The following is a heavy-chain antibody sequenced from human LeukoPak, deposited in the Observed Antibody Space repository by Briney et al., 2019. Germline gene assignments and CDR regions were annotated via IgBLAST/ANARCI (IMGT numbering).Heavy chain of an antibody. D-gene: IGHD4-23*01. CDR1: GYRFTSYW. CDR3: ARQFGGNSEFDY. Sequence: GESLKISCKGSGYRFTSYWIGWVRPMPGKGLEWMGIIYPGDSDIRYSPSFQGQVTISADKSISTAYLQGSSLKASGTAMYYCARQFGGNSEFDYWGQGTLVTVSS. V-gene: IGHV5-51*01. J-gene: IGHJ4*02. CDR2: IYPGDSDI.